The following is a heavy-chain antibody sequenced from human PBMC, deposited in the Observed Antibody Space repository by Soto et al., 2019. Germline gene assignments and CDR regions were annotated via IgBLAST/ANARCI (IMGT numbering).Heavy chain of an antibody. D-gene: IGHD5-12*01. CDR2: ISGSGGST. CDR3: AKGTRGYSGYDCTFDI. Sequence: EVQLLESGGGLVQPGGSLRLSCAASGFTFSSYAMSWVRQAPGKGLEWVSAISGSGGSTYYADSVKGRFTISRDNSKNTLYLQMNSLRAEDTAVYYCAKGTRGYSGYDCTFDIWGQGIMVTVSS. J-gene: IGHJ3*02. V-gene: IGHV3-23*01. CDR1: GFTFSSYA.